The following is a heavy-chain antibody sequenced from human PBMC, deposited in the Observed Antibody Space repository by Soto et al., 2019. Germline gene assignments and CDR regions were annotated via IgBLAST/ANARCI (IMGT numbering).Heavy chain of an antibody. J-gene: IGHJ6*02. CDR2: ISAYNGNT. CDR3: ARDNCSSTSCYPYYYYGMDV. CDR1: GYTFTSYG. D-gene: IGHD2-2*01. Sequence: EASVKVSCKASGYTFTSYGISWVRQAPGQGLELMGWISAYNGNTNYAQKLQGRVTMTTDTSTSTAYMELRSLRSDDTAVYYCARDNCSSTSCYPYYYYGMDVWGQGTTVTVSS. V-gene: IGHV1-18*01.